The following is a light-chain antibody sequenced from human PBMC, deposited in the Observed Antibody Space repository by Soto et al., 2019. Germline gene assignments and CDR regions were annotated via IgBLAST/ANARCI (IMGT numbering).Light chain of an antibody. Sequence: DIQMTQSPSTLSASVGDRVTITCRASQSVSGYLAWYQQRPGQAPKLLIYQASSLETGVPLRFSGSGSGTEFTLTISSLQADDIATYYCQQYKTYWTFGQGTKVEIK. CDR2: QAS. CDR3: QQYKTYWT. J-gene: IGKJ1*01. CDR1: QSVSGY. V-gene: IGKV1-5*03.